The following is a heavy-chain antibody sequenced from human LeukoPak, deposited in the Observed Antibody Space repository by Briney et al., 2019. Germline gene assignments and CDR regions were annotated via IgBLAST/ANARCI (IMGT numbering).Heavy chain of an antibody. Sequence: PSETLSLTCAVYGGSFSGYYWGWIRQPPGRGLEWIGSIYYSGSTYYNPSLKSRVTISVDTSKNQFSLKLSSVTAADTAMYYCARHLWFGEFLFYWGQGTLVTVSS. CDR2: IYYSGST. V-gene: IGHV4-39*01. J-gene: IGHJ4*02. CDR1: GGSFSGYY. D-gene: IGHD3-10*01. CDR3: ARHLWFGEFLFY.